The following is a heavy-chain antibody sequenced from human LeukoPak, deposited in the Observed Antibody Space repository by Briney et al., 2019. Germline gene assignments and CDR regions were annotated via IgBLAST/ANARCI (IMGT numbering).Heavy chain of an antibody. Sequence: SVKVSCKASGGTFSSYAISWVRQAPGQGLEWMGGTIPIFGTANYAQKFQGRVTITADESTSTAYMELSSLRSEDTAVYYCARDFGYGDYSYNFDYWGQGTLVTVSS. J-gene: IGHJ4*02. CDR3: ARDFGYGDYSYNFDY. V-gene: IGHV1-69*13. CDR2: TIPIFGTA. D-gene: IGHD4-17*01. CDR1: GGTFSSYA.